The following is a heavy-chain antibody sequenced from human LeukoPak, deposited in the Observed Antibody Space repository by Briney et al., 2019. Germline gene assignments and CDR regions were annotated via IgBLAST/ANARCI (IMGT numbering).Heavy chain of an antibody. Sequence: SETLSLTCTVSGGPISSYYWSWIRQPPGKGLEWIGEINHSGSTNYNPSLKSRVTISVDTSKNQFSLKLSSVTAADTAVYYCARVIYDILTGYPYPNWFDPWGQGTLVTVSS. CDR3: ARVIYDILTGYPYPNWFDP. CDR2: INHSGST. V-gene: IGHV4-34*01. CDR1: GGPISSYY. J-gene: IGHJ5*02. D-gene: IGHD3-9*01.